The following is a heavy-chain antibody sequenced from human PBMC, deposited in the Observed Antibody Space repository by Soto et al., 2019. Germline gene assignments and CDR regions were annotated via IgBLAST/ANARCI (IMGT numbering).Heavy chain of an antibody. V-gene: IGHV1-2*04. CDR1: GYTFTGYY. Sequence: ASVKVSCKTSGYTFTGYYMHWVRQAPGQGLEWMGWINPNSGGTNYSQKFQGWVTVTRDTSISTAYMELSSLRVEDTAVYYCAKDLVKTSSWPADWGQGALVTVSS. CDR3: AKDLVKTSSWPAD. CDR2: INPNSGGT. D-gene: IGHD2-2*01. J-gene: IGHJ4*02.